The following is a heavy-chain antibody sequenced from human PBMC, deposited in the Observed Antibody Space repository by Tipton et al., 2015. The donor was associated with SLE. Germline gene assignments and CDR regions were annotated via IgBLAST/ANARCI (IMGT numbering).Heavy chain of an antibody. V-gene: IGHV4-34*01. D-gene: IGHD6-6*01. J-gene: IGHJ4*02. CDR1: GGSFSGYY. CDR3: ATSAAPSFFDY. Sequence: LRLSCAVYGGSFSGYYWSWIRQPPGKGLEWIGEINHSGSTNYNPSLKSRVTISVDTSKNQFSLKLSSVTAADTAVYYCATSAAPSFFDYWGQGTLVTVSS. CDR2: INHSGST.